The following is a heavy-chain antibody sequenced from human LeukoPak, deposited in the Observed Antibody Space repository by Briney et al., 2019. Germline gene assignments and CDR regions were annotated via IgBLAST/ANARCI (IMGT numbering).Heavy chain of an antibody. D-gene: IGHD3-9*01. CDR1: GGSISSSNW. V-gene: IGHV4-4*02. Sequence: SETLSLTCAVSGGSISSSNWWSWVRQPPGKGLEWIGEIYHSGSTNYNPSLKSRVTISVDKSKNQFCLKLSSVTAADTAVYYCASRNYDILTGYWVYFDYWGQGTLVTVSS. CDR3: ASRNYDILTGYWVYFDY. J-gene: IGHJ4*02. CDR2: IYHSGST.